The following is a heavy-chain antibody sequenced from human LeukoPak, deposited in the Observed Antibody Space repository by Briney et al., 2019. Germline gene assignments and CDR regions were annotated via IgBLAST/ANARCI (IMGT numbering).Heavy chain of an antibody. J-gene: IGHJ4*02. CDR1: GFTFSDYY. CDR3: ASGYCGGDCYLTSPLDY. CDR2: ISSSGSTI. D-gene: IGHD2-21*01. Sequence: PGGSLRLSCAASGFTFSDYYMSWIRQAPGKGLEWVSYISSSGSTIYYADSVKGRSTISRDNAKNSLYLQMNSLRAEDTAVYYCASGYCGGDCYLTSPLDYWGQGTLVTVSS. V-gene: IGHV3-11*01.